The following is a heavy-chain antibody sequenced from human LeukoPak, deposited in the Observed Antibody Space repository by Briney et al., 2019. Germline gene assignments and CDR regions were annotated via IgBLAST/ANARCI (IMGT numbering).Heavy chain of an antibody. Sequence: GGSLRLSCAASGFTFSSYSMNWVRQAPGKGLEWVSYISSSSSTIYYADSVKGRFTISRDNAKNSLYLQMNSLRAEDTAVYYCARDRSKWFGELLPTDYWGHGTLVTASS. V-gene: IGHV3-48*01. D-gene: IGHD3-10*01. CDR3: ARDRSKWFGELLPTDY. CDR2: ISSSSSTI. J-gene: IGHJ4*01. CDR1: GFTFSSYS.